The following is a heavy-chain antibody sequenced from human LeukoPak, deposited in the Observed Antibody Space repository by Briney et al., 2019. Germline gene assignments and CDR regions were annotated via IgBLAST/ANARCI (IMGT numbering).Heavy chain of an antibody. D-gene: IGHD3-3*01. CDR2: IYSSGST. CDR3: ARGTIFGVGNAFDI. CDR1: GASISTYY. Sequence: SETLSLTCTFSGASISTYYWSWIRQPAGKGLEFIGRIYSSGSTNYNPSLKSRVTMSLKTSKNKFSLKLTSVTAADTAVYHCARGTIFGVGNAFDIWGQGTMVTVSS. J-gene: IGHJ3*02. V-gene: IGHV4-4*07.